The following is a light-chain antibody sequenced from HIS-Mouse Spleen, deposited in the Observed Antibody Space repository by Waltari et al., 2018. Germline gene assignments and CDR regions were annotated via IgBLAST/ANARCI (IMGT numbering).Light chain of an antibody. V-gene: IGKV1-39*01. CDR3: QQSYSTPGT. Sequence: DIQMTQSPSSLSASVGYRVTITCRASQSISSHLNWYQQKPGKAPKRLIYAASSLQSGVPSRFSGSGSGTDFTLTISSLQPEDFATYYCQQSYSTPGTFGQGTKVEIK. CDR1: QSISSH. J-gene: IGKJ1*01. CDR2: AAS.